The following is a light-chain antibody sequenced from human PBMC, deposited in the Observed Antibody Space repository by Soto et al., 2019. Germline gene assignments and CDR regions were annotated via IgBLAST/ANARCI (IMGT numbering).Light chain of an antibody. J-gene: IGKJ1*01. Sequence: DIQMTQSPSSLSASVGDRVSITCRASQSISGSLIWYQQKPGKAPKLLIYAASSLQSGGPARFSGSGSGTDFTLTISSLQPEDFATYYCLQDYNYPPTFGQGTKVDIK. V-gene: IGKV1-39*01. CDR3: LQDYNYPPT. CDR2: AAS. CDR1: QSISGS.